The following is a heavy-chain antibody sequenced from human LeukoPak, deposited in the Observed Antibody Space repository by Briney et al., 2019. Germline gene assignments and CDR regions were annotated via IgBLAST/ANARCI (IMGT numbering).Heavy chain of an antibody. J-gene: IGHJ4*02. CDR2: IYPSDSDT. CDR3: ARPSNSGYDF. D-gene: IGHD5-12*01. Sequence: GEPLKISCKASGYSFSNYWIGWVRQMPGKGLEWMGIIYPSDSDTRYSPSFQGQVTISADKSISTAYLQWSSLKASDTAMYYCARPSNSGYDFWGQGALVTVSS. CDR1: GYSFSNYW. V-gene: IGHV5-51*01.